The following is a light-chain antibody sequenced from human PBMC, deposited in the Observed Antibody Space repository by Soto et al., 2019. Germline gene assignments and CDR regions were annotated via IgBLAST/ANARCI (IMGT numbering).Light chain of an antibody. CDR1: QSVSSSY. V-gene: IGKV3-20*01. CDR2: GAS. J-gene: IGKJ1*01. CDR3: QQYGSSRWT. Sequence: EIGWTQSPGTLSLSPGERATLSCRASQSVSSSYLAWYQQNRGQAPRLLIYGASSRAPGIPDRFGGSGSGTDFTLTISRLEPEDFAVYYCQQYGSSRWTFGQGTKVDIK.